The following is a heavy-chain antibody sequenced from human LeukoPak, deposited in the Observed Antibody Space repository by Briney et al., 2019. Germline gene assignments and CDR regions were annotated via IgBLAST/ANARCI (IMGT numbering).Heavy chain of an antibody. Sequence: SQTLSLTCAVSGGSISSGGYSWSWIRQPPGKGLEWIGYIYHSGSTYYNPSLKSRVTISVDRSKNQFSLKLSSVTAADTAVYYCVRGVDCSGGSCYEDAFDIWGQGTMVTVSS. V-gene: IGHV4-30-2*01. J-gene: IGHJ3*02. CDR2: IYHSGST. CDR1: GGSISSGGYS. CDR3: VRGVDCSGGSCYEDAFDI. D-gene: IGHD2-15*01.